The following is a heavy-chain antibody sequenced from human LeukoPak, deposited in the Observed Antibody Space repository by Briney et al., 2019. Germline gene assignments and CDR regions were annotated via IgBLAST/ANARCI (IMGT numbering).Heavy chain of an antibody. D-gene: IGHD1-26*01. V-gene: IGHV4-59*01. CDR3: ARGGNYWPQWWFDP. J-gene: IGHJ5*02. CDR1: GGSISTYY. CDR2: IYYTGST. Sequence: SGTLSLTCTVSGGSISTYYWSWIRQPPGKGLEWIGYIYYTGSTSYNPSLKSRVTMSLDASKNQFSLELNSVTPADTAVYYCARGGNYWPQWWFDPWGRGTLVSVSS.